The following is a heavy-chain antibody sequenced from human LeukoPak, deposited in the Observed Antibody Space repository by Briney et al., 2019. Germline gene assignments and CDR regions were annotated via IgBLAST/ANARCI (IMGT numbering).Heavy chain of an antibody. CDR3: ARLLGGWLAFDY. CDR2: IYYSGST. D-gene: IGHD6-19*01. Sequence: SETLSLTCTVSGGSISSSSYYWGWIRQPPGKGLEWIGSIYYSGSTYYNPSLKSRVTISVDTSKNQFSLKLSSVTAADTAVYYCARLLGGWLAFDYWGQGTLVTVSS. J-gene: IGHJ4*02. V-gene: IGHV4-39*01. CDR1: GGSISSSSYY.